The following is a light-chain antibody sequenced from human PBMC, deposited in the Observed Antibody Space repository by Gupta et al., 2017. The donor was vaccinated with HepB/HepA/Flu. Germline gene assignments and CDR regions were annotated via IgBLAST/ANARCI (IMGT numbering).Light chain of an antibody. Sequence: QSVLTQPPSASGTPGQRVTISCSGSTSNIGSHIVTWYLHLPGTAPKLLIYSNNQRPSGVPDRFSGSKSGTSASLAISGLQTDDEADYYCAAWDDGLSGVVFGGGTKLTVL. J-gene: IGLJ2*01. CDR1: TSNIGSHI. CDR3: AAWDDGLSGVV. V-gene: IGLV1-44*01. CDR2: SNN.